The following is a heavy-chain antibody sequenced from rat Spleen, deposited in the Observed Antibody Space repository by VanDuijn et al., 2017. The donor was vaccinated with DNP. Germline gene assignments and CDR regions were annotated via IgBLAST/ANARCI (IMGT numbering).Heavy chain of an antibody. CDR2: ISYSGST. J-gene: IGHJ3*01. V-gene: IGHV3-1*01. D-gene: IGHD1-11*01. CDR1: GYSITSNY. Sequence: EVRLQESGPGLVKPSQSLSLTCSVTGYSITSNYWAWIRKFPGNKMEWMGYISYSGSTSYNPSLKSRISITRDTSKNQFFLQLNSVTPEDTATYYCATGATEGFPYWGQGTLVSVSS. CDR3: ATGATEGFPY.